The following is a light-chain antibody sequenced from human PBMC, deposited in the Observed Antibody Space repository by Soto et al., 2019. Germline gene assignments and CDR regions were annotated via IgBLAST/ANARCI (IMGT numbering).Light chain of an antibody. CDR3: QQYGSSAWT. J-gene: IGKJ1*01. CDR2: GAS. Sequence: DIVLTQSPGTLSLSPGERATLSCRASQSVSSSYLARYQQKPGQAPRLLIYGASSRATGIPGRFSVSGSGTDFTLTISRLEPEDFAVYYCQQYGSSAWTFGQGTKVDIK. V-gene: IGKV3-20*01. CDR1: QSVSSSY.